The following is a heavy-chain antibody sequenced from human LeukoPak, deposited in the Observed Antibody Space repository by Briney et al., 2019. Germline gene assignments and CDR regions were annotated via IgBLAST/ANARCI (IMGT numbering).Heavy chain of an antibody. J-gene: IGHJ6*03. CDR1: GFTFSSYA. D-gene: IGHD5-18*01. Sequence: GGSLRLSCAASGFTFSSYAMHWVRQAPGKGLEWVALISYDGSNKYYADSVKGRFTISRDNSKNTLYLQMNSLRAEDTAVYYCAKDQKRGYSYGYLFYYYYMDVWGKGTTVTISS. CDR3: AKDQKRGYSYGYLFYYYYMDV. CDR2: ISYDGSNK. V-gene: IGHV3-30*04.